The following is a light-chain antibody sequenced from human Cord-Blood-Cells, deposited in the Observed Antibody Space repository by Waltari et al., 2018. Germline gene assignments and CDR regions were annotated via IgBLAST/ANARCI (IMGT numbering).Light chain of an antibody. CDR1: SSDVGGYNY. J-gene: IGLJ1*01. Sequence: QSALTQPRSVSGSPGQSVTISCTGTSSDVGGYNYVSWYQQHPGKAPKLMIYDVSKRPSGVPDRFSGSKSGNTASLTISGPQAEDGADYYCCSYAGSYTYVFGTGTKVTVL. CDR2: DVS. V-gene: IGLV2-11*01. CDR3: CSYAGSYTYV.